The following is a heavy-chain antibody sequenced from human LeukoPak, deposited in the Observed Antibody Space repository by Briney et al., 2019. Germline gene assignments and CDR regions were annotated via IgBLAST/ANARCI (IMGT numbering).Heavy chain of an antibody. V-gene: IGHV4-4*02. Sequence: SETLSLTCAVSGGSISNENWWGWIRQPPGKGLEWIGEINHSGSTNYNPSLKSRVTISVDTSKNQFSLKLSSVTAADTAVYYCARPPRPYGMDVWGQGTTVTVSS. CDR2: INHSGST. J-gene: IGHJ6*02. CDR1: GGSISNENW. CDR3: ARPPRPYGMDV.